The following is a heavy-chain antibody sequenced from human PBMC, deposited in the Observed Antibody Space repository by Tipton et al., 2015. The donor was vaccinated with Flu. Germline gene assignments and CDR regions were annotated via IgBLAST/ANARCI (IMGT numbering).Heavy chain of an antibody. V-gene: IGHV4-59*12. J-gene: IGHJ6*02. Sequence: GLVKPSETLSLTCTVSGGSIRNYYWSWIRQPPGKGLEWIGYIYYSGSTNYNPSLRSRVTISVDSSKNHFSLNLNSVTAADTADYYCARVREYYDFWSPKGRGMDVWGQGTAVTVSS. CDR1: GGSIRNYY. CDR2: IYYSGST. CDR3: ARVREYYDFWSPKGRGMDV. D-gene: IGHD3-3*01.